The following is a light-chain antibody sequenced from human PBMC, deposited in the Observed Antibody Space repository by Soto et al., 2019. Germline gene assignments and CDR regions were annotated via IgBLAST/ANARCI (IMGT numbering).Light chain of an antibody. J-gene: IGLJ3*02. V-gene: IGLV2-23*01. CDR1: SSDVGGYNL. Sequence: QSVLTQPASVSGSPGQSITISCTGTSSDVGGYNLVSWYQQHPAKAPKLIIYEASKRPSGVSNRFSGSRSGNTASLTISGLQAEDEADYHCCSYAGSSTLVFGGGTKLTVL. CDR3: CSYAGSSTLV. CDR2: EAS.